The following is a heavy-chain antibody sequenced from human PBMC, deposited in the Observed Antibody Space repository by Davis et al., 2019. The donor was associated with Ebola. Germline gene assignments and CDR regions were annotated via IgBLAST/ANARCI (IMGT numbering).Heavy chain of an antibody. CDR3: AKDGDTATYYYYYYGMDV. CDR1: GFTFSSYG. D-gene: IGHD5-18*01. CDR2: ISYDGSNK. Sequence: GESLKISCAASGFTFSSYGMHWVRQAPGKRLEWVAVISYDGSNKYYADSVKGRFTISRDNSKNTLYLQMNSLRAEDTAVYYCAKDGDTATYYYYYYGMDVWGQGTTVTVSS. V-gene: IGHV3-30*18. J-gene: IGHJ6*02.